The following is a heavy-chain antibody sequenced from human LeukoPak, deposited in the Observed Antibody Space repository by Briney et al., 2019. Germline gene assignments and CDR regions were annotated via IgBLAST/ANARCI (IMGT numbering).Heavy chain of an antibody. Sequence: GGSLRLSCAASGFTFSGSIIHWVRQASGKGLEWVGRMRSKANSYATAYAASVKGRFTISRDDSKNTAYLQMNSLKTEDTAVYYCTTLGEYTSSWDDYWGQGTLVTVSS. D-gene: IGHD6-13*01. V-gene: IGHV3-73*01. CDR2: MRSKANSYAT. CDR1: GFTFSGSI. J-gene: IGHJ4*02. CDR3: TTLGEYTSSWDDY.